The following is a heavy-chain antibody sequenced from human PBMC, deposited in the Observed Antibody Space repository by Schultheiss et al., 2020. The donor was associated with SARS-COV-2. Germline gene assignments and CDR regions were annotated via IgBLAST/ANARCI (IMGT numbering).Heavy chain of an antibody. J-gene: IGHJ6*02. CDR3: AKEGGYSYYYGMDV. CDR1: GFTFSSYG. CDR2: IKSKTEGGTT. Sequence: GGSLRLSCAASGFTFSSYGMHWVRQAPGKGLEWVGRIKSKTEGGTTDYAAPVKGRFTISRDNSKNTLYLQMNSLRAEDTAVYYCAKEGGYSYYYGMDVWGQGTTVTVSS. D-gene: IGHD3-22*01. V-gene: IGHV3-15*07.